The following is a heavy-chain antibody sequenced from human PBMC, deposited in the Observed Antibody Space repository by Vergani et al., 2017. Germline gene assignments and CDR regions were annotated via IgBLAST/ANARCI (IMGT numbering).Heavy chain of an antibody. CDR2: IWYDGSNK. D-gene: IGHD3-22*01. J-gene: IGHJ4*02. CDR1: GFTFSSYG. V-gene: IGHV3-33*01. CDR3: ARGTDSSGYXFDY. Sequence: QVQLVESGGGVVQPGRSLRLSCAASGFTFSSYGMHWVRQAPGKGLEWVAVIWYDGSNKYYADSVKGRFTISRDNSKNTLYLQMNSLRAEDTAVYYCARGTDSSGYXFDYWGQGTLVTVSS.